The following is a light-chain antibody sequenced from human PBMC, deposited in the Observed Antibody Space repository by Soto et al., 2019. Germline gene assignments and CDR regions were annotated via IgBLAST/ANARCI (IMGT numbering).Light chain of an antibody. CDR2: EVS. Sequence: QSALTQPPSASGSPGQSVTISCTGSRSDFGIYNSVSWYQRQPDKAPKLILYEVSRRPSGVPDRFSGSKSGNTASLTVSGLQAADEADYYCSSYAGNKEEVFGGGTKVTVL. V-gene: IGLV2-8*01. CDR1: RSDFGIYNS. CDR3: SSYAGNKEEV. J-gene: IGLJ2*01.